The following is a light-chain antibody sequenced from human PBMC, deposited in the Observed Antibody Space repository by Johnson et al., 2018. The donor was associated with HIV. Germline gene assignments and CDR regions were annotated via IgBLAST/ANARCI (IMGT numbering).Light chain of an antibody. J-gene: IGLJ1*01. V-gene: IGLV1-51*01. CDR1: SSNIGNNY. Sequence: QAVLTQPPSMSAAPGEKVTISCSGSSSNIGNNYVSWYQQVPGAAPKLLIYDNNKRPSGIPDRFSGSKSGTSATLGITGLQTGDEAEYYCGTWDSSLRVGVFGPGTQVSVL. CDR2: DNN. CDR3: GTWDSSLRVGV.